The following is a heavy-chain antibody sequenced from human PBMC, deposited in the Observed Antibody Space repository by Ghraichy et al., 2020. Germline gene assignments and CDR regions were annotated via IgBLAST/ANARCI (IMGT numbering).Heavy chain of an antibody. Sequence: AETLSLTCAVSGESFSGYYWAWIRQSPGKGLEWIGEINYSGTSNYNPSLKNRVSMSVDASKSHFSLNLKSLTAADTAVYYCARGREDDDWGGYAPPAAFDFWGQGNLVTVS. V-gene: IGHV4-34*01. D-gene: IGHD3-3*01. CDR2: INYSGTS. J-gene: IGHJ4*02. CDR1: GESFSGYY. CDR3: ARGREDDDWGGYAPPAAFDF.